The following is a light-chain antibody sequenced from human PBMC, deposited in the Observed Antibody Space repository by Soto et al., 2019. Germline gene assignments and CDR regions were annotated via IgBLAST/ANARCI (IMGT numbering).Light chain of an antibody. Sequence: SYELTQPPSVSVAPGQTARITCGGNNIGSKSVHWYQQKPGQAPVLVVYDDSDRPSGIPARFSGSNSGNTATLTISRVEAGDEADYSCQVWDSSSDHRGVVFGGGTKVTVL. V-gene: IGLV3-21*02. CDR2: DDS. J-gene: IGLJ2*01. CDR1: NIGSKS. CDR3: QVWDSSSDHRGVV.